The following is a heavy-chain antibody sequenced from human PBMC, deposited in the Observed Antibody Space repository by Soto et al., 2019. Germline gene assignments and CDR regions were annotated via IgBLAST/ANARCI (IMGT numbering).Heavy chain of an antibody. J-gene: IGHJ3*02. CDR3: ARERGAFDI. CDR2: MNPNSGNT. Sequence: QVQLVQSGAEVKKPGASVKVSCKASGYTFTSYDINWVRQATGQGLEWMGWMNPNSGNTGYAEKFQGTVTMTTNTSTSTAFMELSSLRSEDTAVYYCARERGAFDIWGQGTMVTVSS. V-gene: IGHV1-8*01. CDR1: GYTFTSYD.